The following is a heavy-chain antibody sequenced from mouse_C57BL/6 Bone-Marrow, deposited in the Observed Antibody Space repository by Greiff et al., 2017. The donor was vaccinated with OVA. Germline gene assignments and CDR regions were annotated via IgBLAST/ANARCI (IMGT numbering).Heavy chain of an antibody. Sequence: EVKLVESGGGLVKPGGSLKLSCAASGFTFSSYAMSWVRQTPEKRLEWVATISDGGSYTYYPDNVKGRFTISRDNAKNNLYLQMSHLKSEYTAMYYCARDRGYGSSYGRYFDVWGTGTTVTVSS. D-gene: IGHD1-1*01. CDR1: GFTFSSYA. CDR2: ISDGGSYT. V-gene: IGHV5-4*01. J-gene: IGHJ1*03. CDR3: ARDRGYGSSYGRYFDV.